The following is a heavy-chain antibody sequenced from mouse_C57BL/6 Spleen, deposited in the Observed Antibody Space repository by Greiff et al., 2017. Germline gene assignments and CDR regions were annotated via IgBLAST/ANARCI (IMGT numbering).Heavy chain of an antibody. CDR2: IDPSDSYT. CDR1: GYTFTSYW. V-gene: IGHV1-59*01. J-gene: IGHJ2*01. Sequence: QVQLQQSGAELVRPGTSVKLSCKASGYTFTSYWMHWVKQRPGQGLEWIGVIDPSDSYTNYNQKFKGKATLTVDTSSSTAYMQLSSLTSEDSAVYYCAGGFDYWGQGTTLTVSS. CDR3: AGGFDY.